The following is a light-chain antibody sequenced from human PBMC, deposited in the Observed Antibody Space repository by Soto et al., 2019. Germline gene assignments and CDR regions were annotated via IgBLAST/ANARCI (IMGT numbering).Light chain of an antibody. V-gene: IGLV3-21*02. CDR2: DDR. CDR3: QVWDSSSDHVE. Sequence: SYELTQPPSVSVAPGQTAMMTCGVNNIGSKTVHRYQQKPGQAPVLVVYDDRARPSGIPERFSGSNSGNTATLTISTVAVGAEADAYCQVWDSSSDHVEFGGGTKVTVL. CDR1: NIGSKT. J-gene: IGLJ2*01.